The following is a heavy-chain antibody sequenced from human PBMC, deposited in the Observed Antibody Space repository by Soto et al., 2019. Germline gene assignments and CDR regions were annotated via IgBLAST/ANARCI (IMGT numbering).Heavy chain of an antibody. V-gene: IGHV4-31*03. Sequence: SETLSLTCTVSGGSISSGGYYWSWIRQHPGKGLEWIGYIYYSGSTYYNPSLKSRVTISVDTSKNQFSLKLSSVTAADTAVYYCARLGGGNIDYWGQGTLVTVSS. D-gene: IGHD2-15*01. J-gene: IGHJ4*02. CDR1: GGSISSGGYY. CDR2: IYYSGST. CDR3: ARLGGGNIDY.